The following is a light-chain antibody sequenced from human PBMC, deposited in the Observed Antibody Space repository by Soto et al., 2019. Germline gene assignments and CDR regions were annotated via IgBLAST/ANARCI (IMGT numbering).Light chain of an antibody. Sequence: DIQMTQSPSTLSASVGDRLTITCRASQSISSWLDWYQQKPGKAPKLLIYDASSLESGVPSRFSGSGSGTEITLTISSLQPNDFEIYYCQQYNNSPLTFGGGTKVKIK. CDR1: QSISSW. V-gene: IGKV1-5*01. J-gene: IGKJ4*01. CDR2: DAS. CDR3: QQYNNSPLT.